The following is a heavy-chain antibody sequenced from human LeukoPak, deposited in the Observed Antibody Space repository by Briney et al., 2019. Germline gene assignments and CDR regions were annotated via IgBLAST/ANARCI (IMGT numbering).Heavy chain of an antibody. Sequence: KPGGSLRLSCAASGFTFSNAWMNWVRQAPGKGLEWVGRIKSKTDGGTKDYAAPVKGRFTISRDDSKNTLYLQMNSLKTEDTAVYYCTTEERVSSGYCSGGSCYIDYWGQGTLVTVSS. CDR1: GFTFSNAW. CDR2: IKSKTDGGTK. V-gene: IGHV3-15*01. J-gene: IGHJ4*02. CDR3: TTEERVSSGYCSGGSCYIDY. D-gene: IGHD2-15*01.